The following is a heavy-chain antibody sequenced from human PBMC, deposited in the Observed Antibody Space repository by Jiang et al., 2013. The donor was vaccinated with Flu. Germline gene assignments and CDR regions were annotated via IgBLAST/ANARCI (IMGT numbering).Heavy chain of an antibody. D-gene: IGHD2-21*02. CDR1: GGTFNSYA. Sequence: QSGAEVKRPGSSVKVSCKTSGGTFNSYAFSWVRQTPGQGLEWMGRIIPVFDITNYAPKFEGRVTITADKSTSTVSMELSSLRSEDTALYYCAKERGTMVTGPTYFNYVGPGNPGHRLL. J-gene: IGHJ4*02. CDR2: IIPVFDIT. CDR3: AKERGTMVTGPTYFNY. V-gene: IGHV1-69*04.